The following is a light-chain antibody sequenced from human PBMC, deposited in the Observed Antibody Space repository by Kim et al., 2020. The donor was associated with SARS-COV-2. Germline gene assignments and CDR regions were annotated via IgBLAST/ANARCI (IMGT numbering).Light chain of an antibody. Sequence: QTVVTQEPSFSVSPGGTVTLTCGLTSGSVSTSSYPGWYQQIPGQAPRTLIYNTNTRSSGVSDRFSGSILGNKAALTITAAQADDDSDYYCVLYMGSGIWVFGGGTQLTVL. CDR3: VLYMGSGIWV. V-gene: IGLV8-61*01. CDR2: NTN. CDR1: SGSVSTSSY. J-gene: IGLJ3*02.